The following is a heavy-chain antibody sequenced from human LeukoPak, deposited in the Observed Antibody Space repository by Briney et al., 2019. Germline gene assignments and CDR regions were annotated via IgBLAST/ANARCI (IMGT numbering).Heavy chain of an antibody. CDR2: IYSGGST. D-gene: IGHD3-22*01. J-gene: IGHJ3*02. V-gene: IGHV3-53*01. Sequence: GGSLRLSCAASGFTVSSSYMSRVRQAPGKGLEWVAIIYSGGSTYSADSVKGRFTISRDNSKNTVSLQMNSLRAEDTAVYYCARDSSAYYGFDMWGQGTMVTVSS. CDR3: ARDSSAYYGFDM. CDR1: GFTVSSSY.